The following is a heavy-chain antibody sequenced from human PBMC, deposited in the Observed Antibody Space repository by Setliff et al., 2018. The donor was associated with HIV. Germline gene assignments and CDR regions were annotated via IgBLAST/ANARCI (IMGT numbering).Heavy chain of an antibody. Sequence: ASVKVSCKASGYKFTDHYIHWVRQAPGQGLEWIGRIYTKSGGTHYAQKFQDRVTLTRDTSISTAYMELSRLRSDDTAVYFCARGIQWSSAWYGYWGQGTLVTVSS. J-gene: IGHJ4*02. CDR1: GYKFTDHY. V-gene: IGHV1-2*06. CDR2: IYTKSGGT. D-gene: IGHD6-19*01. CDR3: ARGIQWSSAWYGY.